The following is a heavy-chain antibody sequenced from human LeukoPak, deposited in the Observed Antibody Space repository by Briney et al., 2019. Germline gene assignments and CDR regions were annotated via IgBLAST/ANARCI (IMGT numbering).Heavy chain of an antibody. CDR1: GGSISSSSYY. J-gene: IGHJ4*02. D-gene: IGHD3-3*01. V-gene: IGHV4-39*07. CDR2: IYYSGST. Sequence: SETLSLTCTVSGGSISSSSYYWGWIRQPPGKGLECIGSIYYSGSTYYNPSLKSRVTISVDTSKNQFSLKLNSVTAADTAVYYCASIGSIWSGYYWDYWGQGTLVTVSS. CDR3: ASIGSIWSGYYWDY.